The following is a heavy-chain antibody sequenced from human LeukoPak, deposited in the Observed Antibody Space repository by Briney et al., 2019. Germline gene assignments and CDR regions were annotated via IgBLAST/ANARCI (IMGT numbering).Heavy chain of an antibody. J-gene: IGHJ6*02. D-gene: IGHD2/OR15-2a*01. CDR2: INHSGST. CDR1: GGSFSGYS. Sequence: PSETLSLTCAVYGGSFSGYSWSWIRQPPEKGLEWIGEINHSGSTNYNPSLKSRVTISVDTSKNQFSLKLSSVTAADTAVYYCARSNARPYRYCNSGMPDYYYYGMDVWGQGTTVTVSS. CDR3: ARSNARPYRYCNSGMPDYYYYGMDV. V-gene: IGHV4-34*01.